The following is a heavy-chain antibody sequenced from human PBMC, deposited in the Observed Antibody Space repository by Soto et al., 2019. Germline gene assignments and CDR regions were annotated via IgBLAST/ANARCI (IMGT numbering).Heavy chain of an antibody. D-gene: IGHD3-9*01. Sequence: QITLKESGPTLVRPTQTLTLTCAFSGFSLSTSGVGVGWIRQPPGKALEWLAVIYWDDSKHYSPSLRSRLTITNDTSNNQVVLTMTNMDPMDTGTYYCAHKGPEDWPLDYWGQGTLVTVAS. V-gene: IGHV2-5*02. CDR3: AHKGPEDWPLDY. CDR2: IYWDDSK. CDR1: GFSLSTSGVG. J-gene: IGHJ4*02.